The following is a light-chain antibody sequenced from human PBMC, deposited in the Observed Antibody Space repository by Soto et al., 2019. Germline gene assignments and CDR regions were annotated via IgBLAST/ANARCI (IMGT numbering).Light chain of an antibody. Sequence: EIVLTQSPGTLSLSPGERATLSCRASQSVSSNYLAWYQQKPGQAPRLLIYGASSRATGIPDRFSGSGSGTDFTLTISRLEPEDFALYYCQQYGSSRDTFGQGTKLEIK. CDR2: GAS. V-gene: IGKV3-20*01. CDR3: QQYGSSRDT. J-gene: IGKJ2*01. CDR1: QSVSSNY.